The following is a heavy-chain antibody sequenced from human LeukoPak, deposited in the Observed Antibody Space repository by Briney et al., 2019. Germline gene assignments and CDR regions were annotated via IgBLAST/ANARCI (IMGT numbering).Heavy chain of an antibody. V-gene: IGHV3-7*01. CDR2: IKEDGSEI. CDR1: GFNFSTYW. CDR3: VTDQTGRHPYFFDY. J-gene: IGHJ4*02. Sequence: GGSLRLSCTASGFNFSTYWMTWVRQVPGKGLEWVANIKEDGSEIYYVDAVKGRLSISRDNAKTSLYLQMHSLSVTDTGLYYCVTDQTGRHPYFFDYWGQGTLVTVSS. D-gene: IGHD3-10*01.